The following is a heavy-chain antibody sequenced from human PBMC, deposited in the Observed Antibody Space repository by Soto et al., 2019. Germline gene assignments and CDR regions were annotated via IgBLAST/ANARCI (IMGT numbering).Heavy chain of an antibody. J-gene: IGHJ5*02. D-gene: IGHD3-10*01. CDR1: GGSISSYY. V-gene: IGHV4-59*08. Sequence: SETLSLTCTVSGGSISSYYWSWIRQPPGKGLEWIGYIYYSGSTNYNPSLKSRVTISVDTSKNQFSLKLSSVTAADTAVYYCARHDGATMVRGTLSFDPWGQGTLVTVSS. CDR2: IYYSGST. CDR3: ARHDGATMVRGTLSFDP.